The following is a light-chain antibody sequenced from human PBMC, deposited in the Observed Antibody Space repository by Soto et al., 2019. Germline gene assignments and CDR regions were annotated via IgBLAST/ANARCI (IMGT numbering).Light chain of an antibody. V-gene: IGKV3-20*01. J-gene: IGKJ2*01. Sequence: EIVLTQSPGTLSLSPGETATLSCRASQSVSHLAWYQQKPGQAPRLLVYAASSRATGIPDRFSGSGSGTDFTLTINRLEPEDFAVYYCQQYGGSPLYTVGQGTRLEIK. CDR1: QSVSH. CDR2: AAS. CDR3: QQYGGSPLYT.